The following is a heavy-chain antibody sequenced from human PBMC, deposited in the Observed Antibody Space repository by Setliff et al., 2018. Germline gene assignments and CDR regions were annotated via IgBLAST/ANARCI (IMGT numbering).Heavy chain of an antibody. CDR2: IIPIFGTT. CDR1: GGAFSNYG. Sequence: SVKVSCKASGGAFSNYGITWVRQAPGQGLEWMGGIIPIFGTTTYAQKFQGRVTITTDESTSTGYMELSSLRSEDTAVYFCARESGVMVTTTNYYYYMDVWGEGTTVTVSS. J-gene: IGHJ6*03. D-gene: IGHD2-21*02. V-gene: IGHV1-69*05. CDR3: ARESGVMVTTTNYYYYMDV.